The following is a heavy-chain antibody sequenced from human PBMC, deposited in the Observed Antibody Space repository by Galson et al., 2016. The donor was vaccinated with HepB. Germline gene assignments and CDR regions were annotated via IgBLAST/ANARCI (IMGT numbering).Heavy chain of an antibody. V-gene: IGHV1-2*02. CDR3: AREWRDSAVDTRAVKFSGMDV. CDR2: INPKSGET. CDR1: GYTFTGYH. Sequence: SCKASGYTFTGYHIHWVRQAPGQGLEWMGWINPKSGETIYAQKFQGRVTITMDTATSTVYMELSRLRSDDTALFYCAREWRDSAVDTRAVKFSGMDVWGQGTTVTVSS. J-gene: IGHJ6*02. D-gene: IGHD2-2*01.